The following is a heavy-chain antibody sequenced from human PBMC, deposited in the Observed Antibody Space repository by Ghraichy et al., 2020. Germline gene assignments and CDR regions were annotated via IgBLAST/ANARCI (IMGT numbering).Heavy chain of an antibody. CDR1: GFTFSDYW. CDR3: ATDLNHDGG. Sequence: GGSLRRSCAASGFTFSDYWMTWVRQAPGKGLEWVASIKTNGNERKYLDSLRGRFTISRDNAKNSLYLQMNSLRVDDTAVYYCATDLNHDGGWGQGTLVTVSS. D-gene: IGHD5-24*01. V-gene: IGHV3-7*03. CDR2: IKTNGNER. J-gene: IGHJ4*02.